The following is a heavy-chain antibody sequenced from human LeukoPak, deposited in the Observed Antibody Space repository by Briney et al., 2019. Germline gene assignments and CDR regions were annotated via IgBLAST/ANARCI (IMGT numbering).Heavy chain of an antibody. D-gene: IGHD6-19*01. CDR2: IYYSGST. CDR1: GGSISSYY. V-gene: IGHV4-59*01. Sequence: SETLSLTCTVSGGSISSYYWSWIRQPPGKGLEWIGYIYYSGSTNYNPSLKSRVTISVDTSKNQFSQKLSSVTAADTAVYYCAREGDSSGWYSHWAFDIWGQGSMVTVSS. J-gene: IGHJ3*02. CDR3: AREGDSSGWYSHWAFDI.